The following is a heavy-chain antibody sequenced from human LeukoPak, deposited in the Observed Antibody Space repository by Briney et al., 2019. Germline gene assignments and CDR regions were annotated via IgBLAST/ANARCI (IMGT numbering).Heavy chain of an antibody. CDR3: ARARIAAPLLDY. CDR2: IWYDGSNK. V-gene: IGHV3-33*01. J-gene: IGHJ4*02. D-gene: IGHD6-13*01. CDR1: GFTFSSYG. Sequence: GGSLRLSCAASGFTFSSYGMHWVRQAPGKGLEGVAVIWYDGSNKYYADSVKGRFTISRDNSNNTLYLQMNSLRAEDTAVYFCARARIAAPLLDYWGQGTLVTVSS.